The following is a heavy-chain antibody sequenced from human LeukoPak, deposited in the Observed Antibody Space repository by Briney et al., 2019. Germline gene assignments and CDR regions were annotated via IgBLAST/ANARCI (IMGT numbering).Heavy chain of an antibody. CDR3: AKAPGAAAPPYGMDV. J-gene: IGHJ6*02. CDR1: GFTFSSYA. Sequence: GGSLRLSWAASGFTFSSYAMSWVRQAPGKGLEWVSAISGSGGSTYYADSVKGRFTISRDNSKSTLYLQMNSLRAEDTAVYYCAKAPGAAAPPYGMDVWGQGTTVTVSS. V-gene: IGHV3-23*01. D-gene: IGHD6-13*01. CDR2: ISGSGGST.